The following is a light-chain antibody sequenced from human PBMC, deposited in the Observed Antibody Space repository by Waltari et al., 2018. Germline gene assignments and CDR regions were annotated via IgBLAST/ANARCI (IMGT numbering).Light chain of an antibody. CDR2: STN. CDR1: SGSVFTTYY. J-gene: IGLJ3*02. V-gene: IGLV8-61*01. CDR3: VLYMGSGIWV. Sequence: QTVVTQEPSFSVSPGGTVTLTCALSSGSVFTTYYPSWYQQTPGQAPRTLIFSTNTRSSGVPDRFSGSILDNKAALTITGAQADDESDYYCVLYMGSGIWVFGGGTKLTVL.